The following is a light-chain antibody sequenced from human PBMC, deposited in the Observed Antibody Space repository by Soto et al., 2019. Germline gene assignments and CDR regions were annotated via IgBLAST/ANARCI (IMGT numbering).Light chain of an antibody. CDR2: WAS. CDR3: QQYYSTPRT. Sequence: DIVMTQSPDSLAVSLGERATINCKSSQSVLYSSNNKNYLAWYQQKPGQPPKQLIYWASTRESGVPDRFSGSGSGTDSTLTISSLQAEDVAVYYCQQYYSTPRTFGQGTKVEIK. CDR1: QSVLYSSNNKNY. J-gene: IGKJ1*01. V-gene: IGKV4-1*01.